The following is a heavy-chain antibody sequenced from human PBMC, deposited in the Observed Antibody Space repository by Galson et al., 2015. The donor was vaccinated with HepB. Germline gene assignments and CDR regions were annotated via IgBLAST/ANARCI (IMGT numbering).Heavy chain of an antibody. D-gene: IGHD6-13*01. CDR3: ARGDSIGVAAAAIDY. J-gene: IGHJ4*02. V-gene: IGHV1-46*01. Sequence: SVKVSCKASGYTFTSYYMHWVRQAPGQGLEWMGIINPSGGSTSYAQKFQGRVTMTRDTSTSTVYMELSSLRSEDTAVYYCARGDSIGVAAAAIDYWGQGTLVTVSS. CDR2: INPSGGST. CDR1: GYTFTSYY.